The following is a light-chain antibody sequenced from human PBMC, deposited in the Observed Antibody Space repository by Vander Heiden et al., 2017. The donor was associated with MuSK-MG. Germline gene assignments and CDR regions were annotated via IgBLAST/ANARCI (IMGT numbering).Light chain of an antibody. V-gene: IGKV3-20*01. CDR2: GAS. Sequence: EIVLTQSPGPLSLSPGERATLPCRASQGVSSSYLAWYQQKPGQAPRLLIYGASSRATRIPDRFSGSGSGTDFTLSISRLEPEDIAVYYCQQDGTSTGTFGQGTKVEIK. CDR1: QGVSSSY. J-gene: IGKJ1*01. CDR3: QQDGTSTGT.